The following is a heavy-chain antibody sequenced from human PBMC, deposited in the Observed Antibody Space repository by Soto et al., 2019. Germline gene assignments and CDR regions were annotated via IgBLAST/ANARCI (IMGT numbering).Heavy chain of an antibody. D-gene: IGHD3-10*01. V-gene: IGHV1-18*01. CDR3: ARDRVYGSGSYRDAFDI. Sequence: ASVKVSCKASGYTFTSYGISWVRQAPGQGLEWMGWISAYNGNTNYAQKLQGRVTMTTDTSTSTAYMELRSLRSDATAVYYCARDRVYGSGSYRDAFDIWGQGTMATVSS. J-gene: IGHJ3*02. CDR2: ISAYNGNT. CDR1: GYTFTSYG.